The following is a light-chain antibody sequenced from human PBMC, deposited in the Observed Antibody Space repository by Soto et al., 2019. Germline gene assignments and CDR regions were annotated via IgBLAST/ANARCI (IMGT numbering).Light chain of an antibody. CDR3: QQYSNWPPIT. CDR1: QSVSSS. J-gene: IGKJ5*01. V-gene: IGKV3-15*01. Sequence: EIVMTQSPATVSVSPGERATLSYRATQSVSSSLAWYQQKPGQAPRLLIYGASTRATGIPARFSGSGSGTEFTLTISSLQSEDFAVYYCQQYSNWPPITFGQGTRLEIK. CDR2: GAS.